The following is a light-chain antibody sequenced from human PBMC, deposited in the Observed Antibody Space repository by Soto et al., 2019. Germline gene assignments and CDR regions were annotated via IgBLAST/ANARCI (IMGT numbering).Light chain of an antibody. CDR3: QQRSNWFT. Sequence: EIVLTQSPATLSLSPGERATLSCRASQSISSYLAWYQQKRGQAPRLLIYDASNRATGIPARFSGSGSGTDFTLTISSLETEDFAVYYCQQRSNWFTFGGGTKVEIK. CDR1: QSISSY. J-gene: IGKJ4*01. V-gene: IGKV3-11*01. CDR2: DAS.